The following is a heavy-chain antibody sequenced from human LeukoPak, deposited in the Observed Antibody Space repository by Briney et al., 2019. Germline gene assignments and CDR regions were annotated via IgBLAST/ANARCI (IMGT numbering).Heavy chain of an antibody. Sequence: GSLRLSCAASGFTFSSYGMHWVRQAPGKGLEWVAFIRYDGSNKYYADSVKGRFTISRDNSKNTLYLQMNSLRAEDTAVYYCAKDHHPYCSSTSCYIWNDFDYWGQGTLVTVSS. D-gene: IGHD2-2*02. CDR3: AKDHHPYCSSTSCYIWNDFDY. V-gene: IGHV3-30*02. J-gene: IGHJ4*02. CDR1: GFTFSSYG. CDR2: IRYDGSNK.